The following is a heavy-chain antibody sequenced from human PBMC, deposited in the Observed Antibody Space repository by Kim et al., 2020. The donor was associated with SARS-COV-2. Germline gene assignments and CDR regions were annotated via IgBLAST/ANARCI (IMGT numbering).Heavy chain of an antibody. D-gene: IGHD3-10*01. V-gene: IGHV4-34*01. Sequence: SETLSLTCAVYGGSFSGYYWSWIRQPPGKGLEWIGEINHSGSTNYNPSLKSRVTISVDTSKNQFSLKLSSVTAADTAVYYCARVRITMVRGRWFDPWGQGTLVTVSS. CDR1: GGSFSGYY. CDR3: ARVRITMVRGRWFDP. CDR2: INHSGST. J-gene: IGHJ5*02.